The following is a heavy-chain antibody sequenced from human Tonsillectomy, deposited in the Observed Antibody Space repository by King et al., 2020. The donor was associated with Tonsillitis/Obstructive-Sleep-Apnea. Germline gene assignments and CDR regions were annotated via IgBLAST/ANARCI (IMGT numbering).Heavy chain of an antibody. CDR3: ARDWYSNYGANYFDY. V-gene: IGHV3-48*02. CDR1: GFTFSSYS. D-gene: IGHD4-11*01. J-gene: IGHJ4*02. Sequence: VQLVESGGGLVQPGGSLRLSCAASGFTFSSYSMNWVRQAPGKGLEWVSYISSSSSTIYYADSVKGRFTISRDNAKNSLYLQMNSLRDEDTAVYYCARDWYSNYGANYFDYWGQGTLVTVSS. CDR2: ISSSSSTI.